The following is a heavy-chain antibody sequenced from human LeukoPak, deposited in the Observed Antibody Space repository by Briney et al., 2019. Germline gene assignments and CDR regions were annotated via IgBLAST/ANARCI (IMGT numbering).Heavy chain of an antibody. CDR2: ISSSSGTL. J-gene: IGHJ4*02. CDR3: ARNRYCVVANCNDRHLDY. CDR1: GFTFSTYS. D-gene: IGHD2-15*01. Sequence: GGSLRLSCAASGFTFSTYSLNWVRQAPGKGLEWVSYISSSSGTLYYADSVKGRFTISRDNAKSSLYLQMNSLRDEDTAVYFCARNRYCVVANCNDRHLDYWGQGSLVTVSS. V-gene: IGHV3-48*02.